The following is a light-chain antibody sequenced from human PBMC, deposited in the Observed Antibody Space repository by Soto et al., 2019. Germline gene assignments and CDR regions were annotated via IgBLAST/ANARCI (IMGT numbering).Light chain of an antibody. CDR3: SSYTSSTSV. J-gene: IGLJ2*01. Sequence: QSALTQPASVSGSPGQSITISCTGTSSDVGNYDYVSWYQHHPGKAPKLILYDVTSRPSGVSYRFSGSKSGNTASLTISGLQAEDEADYYCSSYTSSTSVFGGGTKLTVL. V-gene: IGLV2-14*03. CDR1: SSDVGNYDY. CDR2: DVT.